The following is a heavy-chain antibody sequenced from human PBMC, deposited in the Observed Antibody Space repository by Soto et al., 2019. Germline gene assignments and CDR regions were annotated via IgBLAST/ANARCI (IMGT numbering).Heavy chain of an antibody. CDR2: IYWDDDK. V-gene: IGHV2-5*02. J-gene: IGHJ4*02. CDR1: GFSLSTSGVG. Sequence: GSGPTLVNPTQTLTLTCTFSGFSLSTSGVGVGWIRQPPGKALEWLALIYWDDDKRYSPSLKNRLTITKDISKDQVVLTMTNMDPVDTGTYYCADSRYSSSSLSLWGQGTLVTVSS. D-gene: IGHD6-6*01. CDR3: ADSRYSSSSLSL.